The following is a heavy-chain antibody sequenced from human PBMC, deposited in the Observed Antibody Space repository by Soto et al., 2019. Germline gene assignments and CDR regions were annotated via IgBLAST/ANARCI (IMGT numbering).Heavy chain of an antibody. V-gene: IGHV3-23*01. CDR1: GFSFSNSG. J-gene: IGHJ4*02. CDR2: ISGNGRNT. CDR3: AKNGLSNSPSAIDS. Sequence: EVQLLESGGGLAQPGGSLRLSCVTSGFSFSNSGMSWVRQAPGKGLDWVSGISGNGRNTYYTDSVKGPFLVSRDNSGNTLFLQMNSLRAEDTAIYFCAKNGLSNSPSAIDSWGQGTLVTVSS. D-gene: IGHD1-1*01.